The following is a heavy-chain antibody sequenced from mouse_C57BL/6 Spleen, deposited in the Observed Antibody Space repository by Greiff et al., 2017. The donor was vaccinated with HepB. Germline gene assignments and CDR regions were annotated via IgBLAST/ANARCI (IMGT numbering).Heavy chain of an antibody. J-gene: IGHJ2*01. CDR1: GFTFSSYG. D-gene: IGHD1-1*01. CDR3: ARHDYGSLDY. Sequence: DVHLVESGGDLVKPGGSLKLSCAASGFTFSSYGMSWVRQTPDTRLEWVATISSGGSYTYYPDSVKGRFTISRDNAKNTLYLQMSSLKSEDTAMYYCARHDYGSLDYWGQGTTLTVSS. CDR2: ISSGGSYT. V-gene: IGHV5-6*01.